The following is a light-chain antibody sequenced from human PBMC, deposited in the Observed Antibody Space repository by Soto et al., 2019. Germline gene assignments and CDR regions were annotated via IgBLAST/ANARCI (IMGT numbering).Light chain of an antibody. V-gene: IGKV3-20*01. J-gene: IGKJ3*01. CDR1: QSVSSSY. Sequence: EIVLTQSPGTLSLCPGERATLSCRASQSVSSSYLGWYQQKPGQATRLLIYGTSSRATGIPDRFSGSGSWTDFTLTIIRLEREDFAVYYCHQYGSSFSFTFGPGTKVDIK. CDR3: HQYGSSFSFT. CDR2: GTS.